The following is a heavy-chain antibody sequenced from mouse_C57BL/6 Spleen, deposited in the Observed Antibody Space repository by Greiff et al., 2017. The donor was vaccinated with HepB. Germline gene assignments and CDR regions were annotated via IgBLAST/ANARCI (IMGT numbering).Heavy chain of an antibody. J-gene: IGHJ4*01. D-gene: IGHD1-1*01. CDR1: GYTFTDYE. Sequence: VQLQQSGAELVRPGASVTLSCKASGYTFTDYEMHWVKQTPVHGLEWIGAIDPETGGTAYNQKFKGKAILTADKSSSTAYMELRSLTSEDSAVYYCTRFPDLRGAMDYWGQGTSVTVSS. CDR2: IDPETGGT. CDR3: TRFPDLRGAMDY. V-gene: IGHV1-15*01.